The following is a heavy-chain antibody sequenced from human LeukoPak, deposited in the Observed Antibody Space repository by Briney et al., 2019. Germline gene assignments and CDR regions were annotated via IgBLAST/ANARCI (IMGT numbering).Heavy chain of an antibody. J-gene: IGHJ4*02. Sequence: PSETLSLTCTVSGGSISSYYWSWIRQPPGKGLEWIGYIYYSGSTNYNPSLKSRVTISVDTSKNQFSLKLSSVTAADTAVYYCARVGYYDSSGYFPYWGQGTLVTVSS. D-gene: IGHD3-22*01. V-gene: IGHV4-59*01. CDR2: IYYSGST. CDR1: GGSISSYY. CDR3: ARVGYYDSSGYFPY.